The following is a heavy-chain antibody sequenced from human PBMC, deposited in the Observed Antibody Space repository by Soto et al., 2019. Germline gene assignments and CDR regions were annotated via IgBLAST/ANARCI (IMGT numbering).Heavy chain of an antibody. CDR2: ISAYNGNT. CDR1: KYTFTDYH. Sequence: QVQLVQSGAEVKKPGASVKVSCTASKYTFTDYHVHWVRQAPGQGLEWMGWISAYNGNTNYAQKLQGRVTMTTDTSASTAYMELRSLRSDDTAVYYCAREYGDYRTGVYYGMDVWGQGTTVTVSS. CDR3: AREYGDYRTGVYYGMDV. J-gene: IGHJ6*02. V-gene: IGHV1-18*04. D-gene: IGHD4-17*01.